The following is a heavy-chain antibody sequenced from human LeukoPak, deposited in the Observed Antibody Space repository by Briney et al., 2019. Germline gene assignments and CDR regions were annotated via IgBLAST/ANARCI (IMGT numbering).Heavy chain of an antibody. J-gene: IGHJ3*02. CDR3: ARGTRAPYDSSGYYYSSVGGDAFDI. CDR2: MNPNSGNT. V-gene: IGHV1-8*03. Sequence: ASVKVSCKASGYTFTSYDINWVRQATGQGLEWMGWMNPNSGNTGYAQKFQGRVTITRNTSISTAYMELSSLRSEDTAVYYCARGTRAPYDSSGYYYSSVGGDAFDIWGQGTMVTVSS. D-gene: IGHD3-22*01. CDR1: GYTFTSYD.